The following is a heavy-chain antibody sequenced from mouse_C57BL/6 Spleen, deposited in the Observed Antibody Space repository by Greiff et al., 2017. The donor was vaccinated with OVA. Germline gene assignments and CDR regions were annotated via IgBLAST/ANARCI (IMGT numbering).Heavy chain of an antibody. CDR3: DRGTYGDYAMDY. V-gene: IGHV1-9*01. D-gene: IGHD1-1*02. CDR1: GYTFTGYW. CDR2: ILPGSGST. Sequence: VQLQQSGAELMKPGASVKLSCKATGYTFTGYWIEWVKQRPGHGLEWIGEILPGSGSTNYNEKFKGKATFTADKSSNTAYMQLSSLTSEDSAISSCDRGTYGDYAMDYWGQGTSVTVSS. J-gene: IGHJ4*01.